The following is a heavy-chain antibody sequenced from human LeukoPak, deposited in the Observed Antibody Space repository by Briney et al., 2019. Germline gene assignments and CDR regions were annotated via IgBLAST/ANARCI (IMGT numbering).Heavy chain of an antibody. V-gene: IGHV3-23*01. CDR2: ISGSDGSA. D-gene: IGHD6-13*01. Sequence: RGSLRPSRAASGFTSCSYATSWVCQAPGKGLEWVSTISGSDGSAYYADSVKGRFTISRDNSKNTLYLQMNSLRAEDTAVYYCAKGAAAAGNCWFDHWGQGTLVTVSS. CDR3: AKGAAAAGNCWFDH. J-gene: IGHJ5*02. CDR1: GFTSCSYA.